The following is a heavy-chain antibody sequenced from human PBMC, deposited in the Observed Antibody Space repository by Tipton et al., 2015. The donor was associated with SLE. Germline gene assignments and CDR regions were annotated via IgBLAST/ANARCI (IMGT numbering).Heavy chain of an antibody. CDR1: GGSISSYY. J-gene: IGHJ1*01. Sequence: TLSLTCTVSGGSISSYYWSWIRQPPGKGLEWIGYIYYSGSTNYNPSLKSRVTISVDTSKNQFSLKLSSVTAEDTALYYCAKDRSSSWYEGEYFQHWGQGTLVTVSS. CDR2: IYYSGST. D-gene: IGHD6-13*01. CDR3: AKDRSSSWYEGEYFQH. V-gene: IGHV4-59*12.